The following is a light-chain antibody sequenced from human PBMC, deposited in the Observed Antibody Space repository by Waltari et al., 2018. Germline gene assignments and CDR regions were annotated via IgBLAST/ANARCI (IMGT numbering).Light chain of an antibody. CDR2: GAS. CDR3: QHHVRLPAT. CDR1: QSVGKY. J-gene: IGKJ1*01. V-gene: IGKV3-20*01. Sequence: IVLTQSPGTLSLSPGERATLSCRASQSVGKYFAWYQQKPGQAPSLLSYGASSRAAGIPDRFSGSGSGADFSLTISRLEPEDFAVYYCQHHVRLPATFGQGTKVE.